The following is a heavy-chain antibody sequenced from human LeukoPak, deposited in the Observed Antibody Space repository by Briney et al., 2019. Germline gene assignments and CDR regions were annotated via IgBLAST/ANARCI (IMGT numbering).Heavy chain of an antibody. D-gene: IGHD5-24*01. CDR2: IWYDGSNA. CDR1: GFIFNNFG. Sequence: GGSLRLSCAASGFIFNNFGMHWVRQAPGTGLEWVAFIWYDGSNAFSADSLKGRFTISRDNSKNTLYLQMNSLGHEDTAVYYCAKDGGYNSGFFDYWGQGTLVTVSA. J-gene: IGHJ4*02. V-gene: IGHV3-30*02. CDR3: AKDGGYNSGFFDY.